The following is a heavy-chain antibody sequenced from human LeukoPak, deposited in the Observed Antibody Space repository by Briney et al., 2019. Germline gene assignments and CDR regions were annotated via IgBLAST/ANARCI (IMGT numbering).Heavy chain of an antibody. CDR3: VREYFYGMDV. CDR2: SRAKGDGYST. V-gene: IGHV3-72*01. Sequence: GGSLRLSCAASGFPFSTYYMDWVRQAPGKGLEWVGLSRAKGDGYSTEYAASVKGRFSILRDESENSMYLQMNSLKTEDTAVYFCVREYFYGMDVWGQGTTVTVSS. CDR1: GFPFSTYY. J-gene: IGHJ6*02.